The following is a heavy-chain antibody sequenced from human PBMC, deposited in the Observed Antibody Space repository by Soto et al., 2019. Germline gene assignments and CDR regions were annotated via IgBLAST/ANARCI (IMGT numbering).Heavy chain of an antibody. CDR3: AREADFASSGYVLDY. CDR1: GFTFSNYI. D-gene: IGHD3-22*01. Sequence: PGGSLRLSCAASGFTFSNYIINWVRHAPGKGLEWVSSVTSSSSSMFYADSVKGRFTISRDDAKDSLFLQMNSLRADDTAVYYCAREADFASSGYVLDYWGQGTLVTVSS. J-gene: IGHJ4*02. CDR2: VTSSSSSM. V-gene: IGHV3-21*01.